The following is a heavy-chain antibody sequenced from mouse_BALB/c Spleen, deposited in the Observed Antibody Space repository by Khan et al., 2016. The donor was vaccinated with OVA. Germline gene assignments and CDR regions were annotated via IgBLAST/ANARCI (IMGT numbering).Heavy chain of an antibody. V-gene: IGHV5-6*01. J-gene: IGHJ3*01. Sequence: EVMLVESGGDLVKPGGSLKLSCTASGFTFSTYGMSWVRQAPDKRLEWVATVSTGGSYTYYPDSVKGRFTISRDNAKNTLYLQLSGLRSEDTAMFYCTRLAYYYDREGFAYWGQGTLVTVSA. CDR3: TRLAYYYDREGFAY. D-gene: IGHD1-1*01. CDR1: GFTFSTYG. CDR2: VSTGGSYT.